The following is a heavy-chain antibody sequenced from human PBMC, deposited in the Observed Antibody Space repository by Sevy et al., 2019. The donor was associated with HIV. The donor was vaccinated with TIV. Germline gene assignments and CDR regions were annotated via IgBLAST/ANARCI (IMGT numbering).Heavy chain of an antibody. CDR1: GFTFSSYA. Sequence: GGSLRLSCAASGFTFSSYAMHWVRQAPGKGLEYVSAISSNGGSTYYANSVKGRFTISRDNSKNTLYLQMGSLRAESMAVYYWARDEGRRASREYYDFGSGPGSYYYGMDVWGQGTTVTVSS. CDR2: ISSNGGST. J-gene: IGHJ6*02. CDR3: ARDEGRRASREYYDFGSGPGSYYYGMDV. V-gene: IGHV3-64*01. D-gene: IGHD3-3*01.